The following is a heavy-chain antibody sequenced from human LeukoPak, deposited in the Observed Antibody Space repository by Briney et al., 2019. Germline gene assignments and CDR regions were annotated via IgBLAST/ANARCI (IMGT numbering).Heavy chain of an antibody. CDR2: INPSGGST. D-gene: IGHD1-7*01. V-gene: IGHV1-46*01. J-gene: IGHJ3*02. CDR3: ARDQDWNYAFDI. CDR1: GYTLTSYF. Sequence: ASVKVSCKASGYTLTSYFIHWVRQAPGQGLEWMGIINPSGGSTSYAQKFQGRVTMTRDTSTSTVYMELSSLRSEDTAVYYCARDQDWNYAFDIWGQETMVTVSS.